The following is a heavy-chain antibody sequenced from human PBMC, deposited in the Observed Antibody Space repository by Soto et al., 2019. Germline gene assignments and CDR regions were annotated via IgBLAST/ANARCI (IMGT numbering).Heavy chain of an antibody. D-gene: IGHD5-18*01. J-gene: IGHJ6*02. Sequence: PXEFLRLSFAASGFTFSSNYMSWVRQAPGKGLEWVSVIYSGGSTYYADSVKGRFTISRDNSKNTLYLQMNSLRAEDTAVYYCAREDTAMALGGMDVWGQGTTVTVSS. CDR3: AREDTAMALGGMDV. V-gene: IGHV3-53*01. CDR1: GFTFSSNY. CDR2: IYSGGST.